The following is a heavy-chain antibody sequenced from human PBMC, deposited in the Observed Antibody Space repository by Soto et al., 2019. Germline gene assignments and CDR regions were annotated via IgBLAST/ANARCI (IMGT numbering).Heavy chain of an antibody. CDR1: GFTFSIYA. V-gene: IGHV3-64*07. CDR3: ARAKGSSWYDY. J-gene: IGHJ4*02. CDR2: ISSSGDTT. Sequence: EVQLVESGGGLVQPGGSLRLSCAASGFTFSIYAMHWVRQAPGQGLEFVAAISSSGDTTYYPDSVKGRFTMSRDNSKNTVYLQMGSLGGEDMAVYYCARAKGSSWYDYWGQGTLVTVSS. D-gene: IGHD6-13*01.